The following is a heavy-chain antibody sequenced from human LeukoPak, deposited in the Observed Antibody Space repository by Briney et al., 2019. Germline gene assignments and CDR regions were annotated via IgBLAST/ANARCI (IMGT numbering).Heavy chain of an antibody. CDR2: INHSGNT. Sequence: PSETLSLTCAVYGASFNYYYWNWIRQPPGKGLEWIGEINHSGNTNYNPSLKSRVTISVDTSKNQFSLKLTSVTAADTAVYYCAKPGGTFYYGSGANYYFDYWGQGTLVTVSS. CDR3: AKPGGTFYYGSGANYYFDY. J-gene: IGHJ4*02. CDR1: GASFNYYY. V-gene: IGHV4-34*01. D-gene: IGHD3-10*01.